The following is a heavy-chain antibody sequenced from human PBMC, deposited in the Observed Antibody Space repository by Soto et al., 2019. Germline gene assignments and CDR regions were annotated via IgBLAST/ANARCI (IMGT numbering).Heavy chain of an antibody. CDR2: IYYSGST. CDR1: GGSVSSGSYY. CDR3: ARAGSYYWFDP. D-gene: IGHD1-26*01. Sequence: LSLTRTVSGGSVSSGSYYWSWIRQPPGKGLEWIGYIYYSGSTNYNPSLKSRVTISVDTSKNQFSLKLSSVTAADTAVYYCARAGSYYWFDPWGQGTLVTVSS. J-gene: IGHJ5*02. V-gene: IGHV4-61*01.